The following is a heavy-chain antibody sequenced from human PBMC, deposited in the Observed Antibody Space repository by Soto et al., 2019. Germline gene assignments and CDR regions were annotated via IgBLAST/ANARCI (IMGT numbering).Heavy chain of an antibody. V-gene: IGHV3-23*01. J-gene: IGHJ3*02. CDR1: GFILRAYY. CDR2: ISGSGGST. D-gene: IGHD4-17*01. Sequence: GGALRLSCGASGFILRAYYQGWFRQAPGKGLEWVSAISGSGGSTYYADSVKGRFTISRDNSKNTLYLQMNSLRAEDTAVYYCAKDWFENDYGDWDAFDIWGQGTMDTGSS. CDR3: AKDWFENDYGDWDAFDI.